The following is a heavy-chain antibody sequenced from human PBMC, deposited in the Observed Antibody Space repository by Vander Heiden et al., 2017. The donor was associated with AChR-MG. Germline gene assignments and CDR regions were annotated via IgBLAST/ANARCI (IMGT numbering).Heavy chain of an antibody. CDR2: IRSVGGST. CDR3: AKGSPLGYCSSTSCLFDY. J-gene: IGHJ4*02. CDR1: GFNFRTYA. V-gene: IGHV3-23*04. Sequence: EVQLVESGGGLVQPGGSLRHSCVASGFNFRTYAMSWGRPAPGTGLEWVSAIRSVGGSTYYADSVKGRFTISRDNSKNTLYLQMSSLRDGDTAVYFCAKGSPLGYCSSTSCLFDYWGQGTLVTVSS. D-gene: IGHD2-2*01.